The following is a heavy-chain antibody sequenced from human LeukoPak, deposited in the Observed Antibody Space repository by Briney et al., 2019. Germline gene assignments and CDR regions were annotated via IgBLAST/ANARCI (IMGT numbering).Heavy chain of an antibody. J-gene: IGHJ6*03. CDR1: XXY. V-gene: IGHV4-34*01. CDR2: INHSGST. Sequence: XXYXSWIRQPPGKGLEWIGEINHSGSTNYNPSLKSRVTISVDTSKNQFSLKLSSVTAADTAVYYCARRYCSGGSCYRRGAYYYYMDVWGKGTTVTVSS. D-gene: IGHD2-15*01. CDR3: ARRYCSGGSCYRRGAYYYYMDV.